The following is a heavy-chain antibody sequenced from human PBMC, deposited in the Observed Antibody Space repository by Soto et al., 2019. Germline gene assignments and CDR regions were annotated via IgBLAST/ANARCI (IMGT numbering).Heavy chain of an antibody. Sequence: GGSLRLSCAASGFTFSSYWMHWVRQAPGKGLVWVSRINSDGSSTSYAGSVKGRFTIPRDNDKNTLYLQMNSLRAEHTAVYYCARDSSTIFGVVIPNLDYGGQGTLVTVPA. CDR2: INSDGSST. V-gene: IGHV3-74*01. CDR3: ARDSSTIFGVVIPNLDY. CDR1: GFTFSSYW. D-gene: IGHD3-3*01. J-gene: IGHJ4*02.